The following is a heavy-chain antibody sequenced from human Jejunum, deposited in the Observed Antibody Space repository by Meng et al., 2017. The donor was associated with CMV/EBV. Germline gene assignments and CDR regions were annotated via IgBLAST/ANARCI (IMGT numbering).Heavy chain of an antibody. J-gene: IGHJ4*02. CDR3: AKGRSLYFFDS. CDR1: GFTFSGYN. D-gene: IGHD1-26*01. V-gene: IGHV3-48*03. Sequence: AASGFTFSGYNMTWFRQAPGMGLEWVAYISGGGVPKFYADSVKGRFAISRDNAKNSLFLQLDNVRAEDTAVYYCAKGRSLYFFDSWGQGTLVTVSS. CDR2: ISGGGVPK.